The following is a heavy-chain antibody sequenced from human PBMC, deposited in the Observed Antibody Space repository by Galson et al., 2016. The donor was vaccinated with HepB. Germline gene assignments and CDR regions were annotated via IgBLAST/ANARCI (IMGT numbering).Heavy chain of an antibody. D-gene: IGHD3-22*01. V-gene: IGHV3-30*03. CDR1: GFSFSNYG. CDR3: ARDSVYFSENSEYYYRPMGKYFQH. CDR2: ISNDGSEK. J-gene: IGHJ1*01. Sequence: SLRLSCAASGFSFSNYGMFWVRQAPGKGMEWVALISNDGSEKNYAASVKGRFTISRDNSTNTLFLQLTGLRAEETAVFYCARDSVYFSENSEYYYRPMGKYFQHWGQGTLVTVSS.